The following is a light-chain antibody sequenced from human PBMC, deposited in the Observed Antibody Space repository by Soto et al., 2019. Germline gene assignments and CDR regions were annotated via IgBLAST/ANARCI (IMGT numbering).Light chain of an antibody. CDR1: QAIRTA. CDR2: AAS. CDR3: LLDFRYFWA. J-gene: IGKJ1*01. Sequence: AIQLTQSPSSLSASVGDRVTITCRASQAIRTALGWYQQKPGKVPKLLIYAASTLQSGVPSRFSGSGSGTDFTLTIGSLQPEDFATYYCLLDFRYFWAFGQGTKVDIK. V-gene: IGKV1-6*01.